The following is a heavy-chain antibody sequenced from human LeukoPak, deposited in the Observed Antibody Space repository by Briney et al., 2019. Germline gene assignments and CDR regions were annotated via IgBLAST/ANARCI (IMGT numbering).Heavy chain of an antibody. Sequence: GGSLRLSCAGSGITFRTYAMTWVRQAPGKGLEWVSAISGSGGSTYYADSVKGRFTISRDNSKNTLYLQMNSLRAEDTAVYYCANRWFGEGYWGQGTLVTVSS. D-gene: IGHD3-10*01. J-gene: IGHJ4*02. CDR2: ISGSGGST. CDR1: GITFRTYA. V-gene: IGHV3-23*01. CDR3: ANRWFGEGY.